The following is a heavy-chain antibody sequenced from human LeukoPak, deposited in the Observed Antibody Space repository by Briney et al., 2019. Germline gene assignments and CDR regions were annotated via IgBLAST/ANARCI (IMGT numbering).Heavy chain of an antibody. CDR3: AKGLGIYYYGMDV. V-gene: IGHV3-23*01. J-gene: IGHJ6*02. D-gene: IGHD7-27*01. CDR2: ISGSGGNT. Sequence: GGSLRLSCAASGFTFTSYAMSWVRQAPGKGLEWVSAISGSGGNTYYADSVKGRFTISRDNSKNTLYLQVNSLRAEDTAVYYCAKGLGIYYYGMDVWGQGTTVTVSS. CDR1: GFTFTSYA.